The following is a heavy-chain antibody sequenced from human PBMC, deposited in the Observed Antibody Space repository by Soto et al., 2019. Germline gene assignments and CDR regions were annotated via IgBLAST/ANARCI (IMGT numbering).Heavy chain of an antibody. CDR2: ISGYNGTT. V-gene: IGHV1-18*01. D-gene: IGHD3-10*01. J-gene: IGHJ6*02. CDR3: ASNYLYYYGSGNTNYYGMDV. CDR1: GYTFTRYG. Sequence: QVQLVQSGAEVKKPGASVKVSCKASGYTFTRYGISWVRQAPGQGLEWMGWISGYNGTTNYAQKLQGRVTMTTDTSTSTPYXXLRSLRSDDTAVYYCASNYLYYYGSGNTNYYGMDVWGQGTTVTVSS.